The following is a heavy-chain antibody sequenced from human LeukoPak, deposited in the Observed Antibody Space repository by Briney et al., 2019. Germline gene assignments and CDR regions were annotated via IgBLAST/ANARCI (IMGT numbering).Heavy chain of an antibody. CDR3: ARHYGDYVLGVDWFDP. D-gene: IGHD4-17*01. CDR2: INPSGGST. CDR1: GYTFTSYY. Sequence: ASVKVSCKASGYTFTSYYMHWVRQAPGQGLEWMGIINPSGGSTSYAQKFQGRVTMTRDMSTSTVYMELSSLRSEDTAVYYCARHYGDYVLGVDWFDPWGQGTLVTVSS. V-gene: IGHV1-46*01. J-gene: IGHJ5*02.